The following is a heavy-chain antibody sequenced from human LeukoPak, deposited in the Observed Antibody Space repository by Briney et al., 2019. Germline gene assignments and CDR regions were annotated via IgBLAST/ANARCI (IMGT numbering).Heavy chain of an antibody. J-gene: IGHJ6*02. D-gene: IGHD3-22*01. CDR2: IRSKAYGGTT. Sequence: GSLRLSCTTSGFILGDYAMSWFRQAPGKGLEWVGFIRSKAYGGTTEYAVSVKGRFTISRDDSKSIAYLQMNSLKTDDTGVYYCTRYYDSSGYSVWGQGTTVTVSS. CDR3: TRYYDSSGYSV. CDR1: GFILGDYA. V-gene: IGHV3-49*03.